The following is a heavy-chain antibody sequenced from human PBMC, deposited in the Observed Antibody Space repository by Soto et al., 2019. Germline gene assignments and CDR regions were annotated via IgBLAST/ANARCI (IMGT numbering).Heavy chain of an antibody. CDR3: ARARIVVAGTIVDY. J-gene: IGHJ4*02. CDR2: IYHSGDT. D-gene: IGHD6-19*01. Sequence: SETLSLTCAVSGYSLTSGYYCGWIRQPPGKGLEWIGSIYHSGDTYYNPSLKSRVTISVDTSKNHFSLKLTSVSAADTAVYYCARARIVVAGTIVDYWGQGTLVTVS. V-gene: IGHV4-38-2*01. CDR1: GYSLTSGYY.